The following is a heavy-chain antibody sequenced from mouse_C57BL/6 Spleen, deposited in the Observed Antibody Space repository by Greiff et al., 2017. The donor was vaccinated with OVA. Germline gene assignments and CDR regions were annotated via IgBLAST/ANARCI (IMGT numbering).Heavy chain of an antibody. D-gene: IGHD1-1*01. Sequence: QVQLQQPGAELVKPGASVKMSCKASGYTFTSYWITWVKQRPGQGLEWIGDIYPGSGSTNYNEKFKSKATLTVDTSSSTAYMQLSSLTSEDSAVYYCARGDTTIVADWDFDVWGTGTTVTVSS. J-gene: IGHJ1*03. CDR2: IYPGSGST. CDR3: ARGDTTIVADWDFDV. CDR1: GYTFTSYW. V-gene: IGHV1-55*01.